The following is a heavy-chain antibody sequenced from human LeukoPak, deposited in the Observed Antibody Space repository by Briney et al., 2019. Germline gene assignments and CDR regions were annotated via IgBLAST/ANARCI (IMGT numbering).Heavy chain of an antibody. V-gene: IGHV4-59*01. Sequence: SETLSLTCTVSGGSISSYYWSWIRHPPGKGLEWIGYIYYSGSTNYNPSLKSRVTISVDTSKNQFSLKLSSVTAADTAVYYCARVVDYYGSGSSIDYWGQGTLVTVSS. D-gene: IGHD3-10*01. J-gene: IGHJ4*02. CDR2: IYYSGST. CDR3: ARVVDYYGSGSSIDY. CDR1: GGSISSYY.